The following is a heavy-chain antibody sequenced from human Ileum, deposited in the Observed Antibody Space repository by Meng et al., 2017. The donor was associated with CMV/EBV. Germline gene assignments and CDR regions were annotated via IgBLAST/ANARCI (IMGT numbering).Heavy chain of an antibody. V-gene: IGHV3-15*07. CDR1: GFKFSDAW. CDR3: AWDTSGYDRLDL. Sequence: ASGFKFSDAWMNWVRQAPGKGLEWVGRINSNGSGGTIHYAAPVKGRFTISRDDSKNTLYLQMNSLKTEDTAVYYCAWDTSGYDRLDLWGQGTLVTVSS. CDR2: INSNGSGGTI. D-gene: IGHD3-22*01. J-gene: IGHJ5*02.